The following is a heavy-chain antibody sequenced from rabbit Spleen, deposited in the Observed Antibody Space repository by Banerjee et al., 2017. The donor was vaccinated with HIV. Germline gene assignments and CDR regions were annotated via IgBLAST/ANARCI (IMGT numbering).Heavy chain of an antibody. D-gene: IGHD4-2*01. J-gene: IGHJ2*01. Sequence: QQQLEESGGGLVKPGGTLTLTCTVSGFSFSSIHWICWVRQAPGKGLEWISCIAGSSSGFTYSATWAKGRFTCSKTSSTTVTLQMTSLTAADTATYFCARAHYGGAGYDAFNPWGPGTLVTVS. CDR2: IAGSSSGFT. CDR1: GFSFSSIHW. V-gene: IGHV1S45*01. CDR3: ARAHYGGAGYDAFNP.